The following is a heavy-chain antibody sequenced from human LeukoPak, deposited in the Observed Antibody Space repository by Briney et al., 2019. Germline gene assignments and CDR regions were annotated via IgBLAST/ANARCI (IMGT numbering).Heavy chain of an antibody. CDR3: ARDGTSPNGYYYYGMDV. Sequence: SETLSLTCTVSGGSISSGDCYWSWIRQPPGKGLEWIGYIYYSGSTYYNPSLKSRVTISVDTSKNQFSLKLSSVTAADTAVYYCARDGTSPNGYYYYGMDVWGQGTTVTVSS. CDR1: GGSISSGDCY. V-gene: IGHV4-30-4*01. J-gene: IGHJ6*02. CDR2: IYYSGST. D-gene: IGHD2-2*01.